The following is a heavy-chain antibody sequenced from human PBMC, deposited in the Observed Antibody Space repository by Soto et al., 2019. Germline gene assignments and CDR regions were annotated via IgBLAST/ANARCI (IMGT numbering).Heavy chain of an antibody. CDR1: GGTFSSYA. D-gene: IGHD1-7*01. J-gene: IGHJ6*02. V-gene: IGHV1-69*12. Sequence: QVQLVQSGAEVKKPGSSVKVSCKASGGTFSSYAISWVRQAPGQGLEWMGGIIPIFVTANYAQKFQGRGTITADESTSTAYMELTSLRSEDTAVYYCARDRRYNWNSDYYYYGMDVWGQGTTVTVSS. CDR3: ARDRRYNWNSDYYYYGMDV. CDR2: IIPIFVTA.